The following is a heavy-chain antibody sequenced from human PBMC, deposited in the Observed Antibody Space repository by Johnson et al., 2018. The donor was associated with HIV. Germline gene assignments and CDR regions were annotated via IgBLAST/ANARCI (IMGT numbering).Heavy chain of an antibody. D-gene: IGHD3-22*01. J-gene: IGHJ3*02. Sequence: VQLVESGGGLVQPGGSLRLSCAASGFTFSDYYMSWIRQAPGKGLEWVSYISSSGSTIYYADSVKGRFTISRDNSKNTLYLQMNSLRAEDTAVYYCARAWVNYYDSPDAFDIWGQGTMVTVSS. CDR1: GFTFSDYY. CDR2: ISSSGSTI. CDR3: ARAWVNYYDSPDAFDI. V-gene: IGHV3-11*01.